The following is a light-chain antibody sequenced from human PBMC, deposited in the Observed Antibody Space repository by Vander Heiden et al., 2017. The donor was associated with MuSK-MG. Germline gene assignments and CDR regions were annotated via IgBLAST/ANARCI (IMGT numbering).Light chain of an antibody. CDR1: QSLLHSDGKTH. V-gene: IGKV2D-29*01. Sequence: DIVMTQTPLSLSVTPGQPASISCKSSQSLLHSDGKTHLYWYLKKPGQPPQLLIYELSNRFSGVPDRSSGRGQGTDFTLKSSRVDAEDVGVYYCIHGIQPPGRTFGQGTKLEIK. J-gene: IGKJ2*02. CDR3: IHGIQPPGRT. CDR2: ELS.